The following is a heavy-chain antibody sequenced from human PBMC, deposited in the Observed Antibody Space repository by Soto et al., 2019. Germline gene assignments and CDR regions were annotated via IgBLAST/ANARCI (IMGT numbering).Heavy chain of an antibody. J-gene: IGHJ3*02. CDR1: GFTFSTYG. CDR3: AKDQSHAFDI. Sequence: QVQLVESGGGVVQPGRSLRLSCVASGFTFSTYGMYWVRQAPGKGLEWVAVLSYDGSDKYYADSVKGRFTISSDNSKTTLYLQMNSLIAEDTAVDDCAKDQSHAFDIWGQGTMVTVSS. CDR2: LSYDGSDK. V-gene: IGHV3-30*18.